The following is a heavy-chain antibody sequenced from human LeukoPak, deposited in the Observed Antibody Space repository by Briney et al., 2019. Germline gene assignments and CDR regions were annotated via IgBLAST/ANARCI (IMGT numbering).Heavy chain of an antibody. CDR2: INPNSGGT. CDR1: GYTFTGYY. V-gene: IGHV1-2*02. CDR3: ASAYYGSGSYYRGSPVSTWFDP. J-gene: IGHJ5*02. Sequence: ASVKVSCKASGYTFTGYYMHWVRQAPGQGLEWMGWINPNSGGTNYAQKFQGRVTMTRDTSISTAYMELSRLRSDDTAVYYCASAYYGSGSYYRGSPVSTWFDPWGQGTLVTVSS. D-gene: IGHD3-10*01.